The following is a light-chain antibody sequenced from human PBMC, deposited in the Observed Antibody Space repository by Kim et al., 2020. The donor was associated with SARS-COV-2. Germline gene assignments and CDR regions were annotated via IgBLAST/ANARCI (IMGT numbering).Light chain of an antibody. V-gene: IGLV4-69*01. Sequence: GAAVKLTCNLSSGHSSYAIAWHQQQPAKGPRYLMKLNSDGSHSKGDGIPDRFSGSSSGAERYLTISSLQSEDEADYYCQTWGTAVVFGGGTQLTVL. CDR3: QTWGTAVV. CDR1: SGHSSYA. CDR2: LNSDGSH. J-gene: IGLJ2*01.